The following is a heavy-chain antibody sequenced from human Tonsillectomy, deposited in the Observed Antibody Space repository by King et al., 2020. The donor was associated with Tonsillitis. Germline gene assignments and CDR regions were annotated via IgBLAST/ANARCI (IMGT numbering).Heavy chain of an antibody. V-gene: IGHV4-59*08. D-gene: IGHD6-6*01. J-gene: IGHJ4*02. CDR1: GGSIRSHY. CDR3: ARLLPEYSRSAGCFDY. CDR2: IYSSGST. Sequence: QLQESGPGLAKPSETLSLTCTVSGGSIRSHYWSWIRQPPGKGLEWIGYIYSSGSTNYNPSLKSRVTLSVDTSKNQFSLKLSSVTAADTAVYYCARLLPEYSRSAGCFDYWGQGTLVTVSS.